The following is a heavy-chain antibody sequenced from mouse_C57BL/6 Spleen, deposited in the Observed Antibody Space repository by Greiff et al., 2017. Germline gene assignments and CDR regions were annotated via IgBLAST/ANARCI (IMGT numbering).Heavy chain of an antibody. CDR3: ARRWIDWYFDV. V-gene: IGHV1-66*01. Sequence: QVQLQQSGPELVKPGASVKISCKASGYSFTSYYIHWVKQRPGQGLEWIGWIYPGSGNTKYNEKFKGKATLTADTSSSTAYMQLSSLTSEDSAVYYCARRWIDWYFDVWGTGTTVTVSS. J-gene: IGHJ1*03. CDR1: GYSFTSYY. D-gene: IGHD1-1*02. CDR2: IYPGSGNT.